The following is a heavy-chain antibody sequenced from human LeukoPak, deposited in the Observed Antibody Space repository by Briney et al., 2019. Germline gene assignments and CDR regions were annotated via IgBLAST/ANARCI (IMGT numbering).Heavy chain of an antibody. V-gene: IGHV3-7*01. D-gene: IGHD4-17*01. CDR1: GFTFRSYW. Sequence: GGCLRLSCTASGFTFRSYWMSWVRQAPGKGLEWVANIKQDESEKYYVDSVKGRFTISRDNAKKSLYLQMNSRRVEDTAVYYLPRNTWPTGTHFFDYWGQGPLVTVSP. CDR3: PRNTWPTGTHFFDY. CDR2: IKQDESEK. J-gene: IGHJ4*02.